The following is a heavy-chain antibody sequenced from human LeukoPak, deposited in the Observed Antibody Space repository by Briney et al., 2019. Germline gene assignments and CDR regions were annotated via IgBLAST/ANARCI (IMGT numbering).Heavy chain of an antibody. Sequence: PSETLSLTCAVSGGSISSPTYYWACVRQPPGQGLEWIKTIHHSGSTYDNPSLKRRFTMSVDTSKNQFFLNLSSVTAADTAVYYCARLGGYHDPPDYWGQGTLVTVSS. CDR1: GGSISSPTYY. J-gene: IGHJ4*02. CDR3: ARLGGYHDPPDY. CDR2: IHHSGST. D-gene: IGHD3-16*02. V-gene: IGHV4-39*01.